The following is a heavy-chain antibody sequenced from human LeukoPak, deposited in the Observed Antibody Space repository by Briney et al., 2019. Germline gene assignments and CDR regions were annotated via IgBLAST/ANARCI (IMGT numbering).Heavy chain of an antibody. CDR3: ARLDRSGWYGGDDPFEI. J-gene: IGHJ3*02. CDR2: IYSGGST. D-gene: IGHD6-19*01. V-gene: IGHV3-66*01. Sequence: PGGSLRLSCEASGFAVNSNYMNWVRQAPGKGLEWVSVIYSGGSTYYADSVKGRFIISRDNSKNTLYLQMNSLRAEDTAVYYCARLDRSGWYGGDDPFEIWGQGTMVTVSS. CDR1: GFAVNSNY.